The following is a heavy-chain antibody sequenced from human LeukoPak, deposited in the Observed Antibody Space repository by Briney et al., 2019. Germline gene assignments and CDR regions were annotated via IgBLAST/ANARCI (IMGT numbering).Heavy chain of an antibody. J-gene: IGHJ5*02. Sequence: SVKVSCKASGYTFTSYDISWVRQAPGQGLEWMGGIIPIFGTANYAQKFQGRVTMTRDTSTSTVYMELSSLRSEDTAVYYCARGLSGGNSWGFDPWGQGTLVTVSS. CDR2: IIPIFGTA. CDR1: GYTFTSYD. D-gene: IGHD4-23*01. V-gene: IGHV1-69*05. CDR3: ARGLSGGNSWGFDP.